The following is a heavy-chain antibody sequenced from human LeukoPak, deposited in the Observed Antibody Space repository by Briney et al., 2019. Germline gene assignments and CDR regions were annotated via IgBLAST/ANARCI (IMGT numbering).Heavy chain of an antibody. CDR2: ISAYKGNT. Sequence: ASVKVSCKASGYTFTSYGISLVRQDPGQPLEWIGWISAYKGNTNYAQKLHRRDTMTTNTTTSTDYIHLRSLRSDDPAVYYCAQHPDFDLLATNWFDPWGQGTLVTVSS. CDR1: GYTFTSYG. D-gene: IGHD3-9*01. V-gene: IGHV1-18*01. J-gene: IGHJ5*02. CDR3: AQHPDFDLLATNWFDP.